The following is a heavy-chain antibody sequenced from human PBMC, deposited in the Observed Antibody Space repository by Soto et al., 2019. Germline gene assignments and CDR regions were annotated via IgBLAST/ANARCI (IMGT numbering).Heavy chain of an antibody. CDR2: IYNSGST. V-gene: IGHV4-59*01. CDR1: GDSISSSY. Sequence: SETLSLTCTVSGDSISSSYWSWIRQPPGKGLEWIGDIYNSGSTNYNPSLKSRVTISVDTSKNQFSLKLSSVTAADTAVYYCARLYGLDAFDIWGQGTMVTVSS. J-gene: IGHJ3*02. CDR3: ARLYGLDAFDI. D-gene: IGHD4-17*01.